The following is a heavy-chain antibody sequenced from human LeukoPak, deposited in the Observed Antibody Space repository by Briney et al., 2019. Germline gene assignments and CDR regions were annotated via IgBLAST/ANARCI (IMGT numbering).Heavy chain of an antibody. CDR1: GFSFNTYP. J-gene: IGHJ3*02. Sequence: GGSLRLSCAASGFSFNTYPIHWVRQAPGNLLEYVSAISADGSAKFYADSVKGRFIISRDNSKNTLYLQMGSLRPEDMAVYYCAREGYSSGHCGTFDIWGQGTMVTVSS. CDR3: AREGYSSGHCGTFDI. CDR2: ISADGSAK. D-gene: IGHD3-22*01. V-gene: IGHV3-64*02.